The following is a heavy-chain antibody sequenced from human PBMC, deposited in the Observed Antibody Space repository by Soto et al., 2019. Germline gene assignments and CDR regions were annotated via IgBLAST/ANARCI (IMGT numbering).Heavy chain of an antibody. V-gene: IGHV4-30-4*02. J-gene: IGHJ6*02. CDR3: SRVPSPFVFSFSMDV. CDR2: IFSSGTT. Sequence: SETLSLTCTVSGDSIGSGNKYWSWIRQAPGKGLECIGYIFSSGTTYYNPSIKRRLTMPLDTSQNKFSLKLNSVTAADTAVYFCSRVPSPFVFSFSMDVWGQGTTVTVSS. CDR1: GDSIGSGNKY. D-gene: IGHD3-16*01.